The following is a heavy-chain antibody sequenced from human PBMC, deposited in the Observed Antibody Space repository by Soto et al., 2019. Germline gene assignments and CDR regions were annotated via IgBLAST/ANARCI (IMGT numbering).Heavy chain of an antibody. CDR3: ARDRRTMTTVTLFDY. J-gene: IGHJ4*02. Sequence: PGGSLRLSCAASGSTFSSYSMNWVRQAPGKGLEWVSYISSSSSTIYYADSVKGRFTISRDNAKNSLYLQMNSLRDEDTAVYYCARDRRTMTTVTLFDYWGQGTLVTVSS. CDR2: ISSSSSTI. D-gene: IGHD4-17*01. V-gene: IGHV3-48*02. CDR1: GSTFSSYS.